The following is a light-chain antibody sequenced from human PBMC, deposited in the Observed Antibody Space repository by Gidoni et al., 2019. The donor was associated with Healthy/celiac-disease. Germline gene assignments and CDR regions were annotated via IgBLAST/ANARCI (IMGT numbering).Light chain of an antibody. CDR1: SSDVGGYNY. CDR2: EVS. CDR3: SSYTSSRKV. J-gene: IGLJ2*01. Sequence: QSALTQPASVSGSPGQSITISCTGTSSDVGGYNYVSWYQQHPGKVPKLMIYEVSNRPSGVSNRFSGSKSGNTASLTISGLQAEDEADYYCSSYTSSRKVFGGGTKLTVL. V-gene: IGLV2-14*01.